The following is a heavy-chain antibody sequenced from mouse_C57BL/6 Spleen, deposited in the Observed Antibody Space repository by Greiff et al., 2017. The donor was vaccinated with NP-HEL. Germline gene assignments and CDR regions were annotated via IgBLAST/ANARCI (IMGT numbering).Heavy chain of an antibody. CDR1: GFTFSDYY. V-gene: IGHV5-12*01. D-gene: IGHD2-1*01. CDR3: ATTYGNRGYYYAMDY. Sequence: EVKLVESGGGLVQPGGSLKLSCAASGFTFSDYYMYWVRQTPEKRLEWVAYISNGGGSTYYPDTVKGRFTISRDNAKNTLYLQMSRLKSEDTAMYYCATTYGNRGYYYAMDYWGQGTSVTVSS. CDR2: ISNGGGST. J-gene: IGHJ4*01.